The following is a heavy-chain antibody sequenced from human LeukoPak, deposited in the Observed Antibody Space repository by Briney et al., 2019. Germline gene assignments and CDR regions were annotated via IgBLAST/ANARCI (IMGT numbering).Heavy chain of an antibody. CDR2: ISTGDGST. CDR1: GYSFSTYD. D-gene: IGHD5-12*01. V-gene: IGHV1-18*01. CDR3: ARDDSGYVPY. Sequence: ASVTVSCKASGYSFSTYDMSWVRQAPGQGLEWMGWISTGDGSTKFAQKFQGRVTMTTDTSTSTAYMELWSLRSDDTAVYYCARDDSGYVPYWGQGTLVTVSS. J-gene: IGHJ4*02.